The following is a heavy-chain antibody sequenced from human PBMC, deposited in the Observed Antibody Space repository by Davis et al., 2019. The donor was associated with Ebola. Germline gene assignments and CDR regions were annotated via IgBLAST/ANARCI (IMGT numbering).Heavy chain of an antibody. CDR1: GFTFSSYG. CDR3: ARDGLLWFGELLLSWYFDY. V-gene: IGHV3-30*03. Sequence: PGGSLRLSCAASGFTFSSYGMHWVRQAPGKGLEWVAVISYDGSNKYYADSVKGRFTISRDNSKNTLYLQMNSLRSEDTAVYYCARDGLLWFGELLLSWYFDYWGQGTLVTVSS. D-gene: IGHD3-10*01. J-gene: IGHJ4*02. CDR2: ISYDGSNK.